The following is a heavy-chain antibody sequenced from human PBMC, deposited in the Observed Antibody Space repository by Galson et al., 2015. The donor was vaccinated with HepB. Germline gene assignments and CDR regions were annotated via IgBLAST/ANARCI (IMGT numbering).Heavy chain of an antibody. D-gene: IGHD4-17*01. CDR1: GYTFTSYY. Sequence: SVKVSCKASGYTFTSYYMHWVRQAPGQGLEWMGIINPSGGSTSYAQKFQGRVTMTRDTSTSTVYMELSSLRSEDTAVYYCARGPPIQGMTDYGDYGTNYGMDVWGQGTTVTVSS. CDR3: ARGPPIQGMTDYGDYGTNYGMDV. V-gene: IGHV1-46*03. J-gene: IGHJ6*02. CDR2: INPSGGST.